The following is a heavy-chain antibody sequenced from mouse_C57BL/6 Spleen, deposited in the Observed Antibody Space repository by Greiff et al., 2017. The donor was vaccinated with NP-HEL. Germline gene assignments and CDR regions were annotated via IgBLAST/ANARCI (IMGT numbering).Heavy chain of an antibody. CDR2: ISYDGSN. CDR3: AREWLLRRFAY. J-gene: IGHJ3*01. V-gene: IGHV3-6*01. CDR1: GYSITSGYY. Sequence: VQLKESGPGLVKPSQSLSLTCSVTGYSITSGYYWNWLRQFPGNKLEWMGYISYDGSNNYNPSLKNRISITRDTSKNQFFLKLNSVTTEDTATYYCAREWLLRRFAYWGQGTLVTVSA. D-gene: IGHD2-3*01.